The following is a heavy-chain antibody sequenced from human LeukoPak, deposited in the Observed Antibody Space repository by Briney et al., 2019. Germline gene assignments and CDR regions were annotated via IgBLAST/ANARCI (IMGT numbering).Heavy chain of an antibody. Sequence: PSETLSLTCGVSDDDIRMYNWWSWVRQSPGKGLEWIGEMSHGGYSNYNPSLKSRASISIDTSGSAVSLTLTSVTAADTAVYFCATRNADSFYFGYWGRGTLVTVSS. D-gene: IGHD4-17*01. V-gene: IGHV4/OR15-8*02. CDR3: ATRNADSFYFGY. CDR1: DDDIRMYNW. J-gene: IGHJ4*02. CDR2: MSHGGYS.